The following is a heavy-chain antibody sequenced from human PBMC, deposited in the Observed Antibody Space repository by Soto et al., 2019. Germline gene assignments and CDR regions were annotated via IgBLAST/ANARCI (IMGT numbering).Heavy chain of an antibody. CDR1: GGSISSGGYY. Sequence: QVQLQESGPGLVKPSQTLSLTCTVSGGSISSGGYYWSWIRQHPGKGLEWIGYIYYSGSTYYNPSLKSRVTISVDTSKNQFSLELSSVTAADTAVYYCARMVFGVVIGFDPWGQGTLVTVSS. CDR3: ARMVFGVVIGFDP. D-gene: IGHD3-3*01. CDR2: IYYSGST. J-gene: IGHJ5*02. V-gene: IGHV4-31*03.